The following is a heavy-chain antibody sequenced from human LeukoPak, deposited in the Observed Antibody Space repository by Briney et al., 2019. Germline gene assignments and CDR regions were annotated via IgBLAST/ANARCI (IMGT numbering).Heavy chain of an antibody. Sequence: ASVKVSCKVSGYTLTELSMHWVRQAPGKGLEWMGGFDPEDGEAIYAQKFQGRVTMTEDTSTDTAYMELSSLRSEDTAVYYCATVSPRPYDILTGYRPSYYYYGMDVWGQGTTVTVSS. CDR1: GYTLTELS. J-gene: IGHJ6*02. CDR2: FDPEDGEA. CDR3: ATVSPRPYDILTGYRPSYYYYGMDV. D-gene: IGHD3-9*01. V-gene: IGHV1-24*01.